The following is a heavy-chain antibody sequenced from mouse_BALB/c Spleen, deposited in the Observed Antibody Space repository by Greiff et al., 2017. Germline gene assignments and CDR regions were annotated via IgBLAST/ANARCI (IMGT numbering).Heavy chain of an antibody. D-gene: IGHD2-3*01. CDR3: ARRGLLRAMDY. Sequence: QVQLQQSGAELVRPGSSVKISCKASGYAFSSYWMNWVKQRPGQGLEWIGQIYPGDGDTNYNGKFKGKATLTADKSSSTAYMQISSLTSEDSAVYFCARRGLLRAMDYWGQGTSVTVSS. CDR1: GYAFSSYW. V-gene: IGHV1-80*01. CDR2: IYPGDGDT. J-gene: IGHJ4*01.